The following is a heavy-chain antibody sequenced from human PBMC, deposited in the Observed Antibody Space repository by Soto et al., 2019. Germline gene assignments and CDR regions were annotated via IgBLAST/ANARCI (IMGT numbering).Heavy chain of an antibody. CDR1: GFTFSDYY. J-gene: IGHJ4*02. CDR2: IKSKTDGGTT. Sequence: GSLRLSCAASGFTFSDYYMSWVRQAPGKGLEWVGRIKSKTDGGTTDYAAPVKGRFIISRDDSKNTLYLQMNSLKTEDTAVYYCTTGYYSYDSSGYDYWGQGTLVTVSS. V-gene: IGHV3-15*01. D-gene: IGHD3-22*01. CDR3: TTGYYSYDSSGYDY.